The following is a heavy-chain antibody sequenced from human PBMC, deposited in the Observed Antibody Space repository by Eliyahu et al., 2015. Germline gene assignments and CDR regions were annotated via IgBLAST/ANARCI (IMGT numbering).Heavy chain of an antibody. J-gene: IGHJ4*02. CDR2: LNPSSGET. D-gene: IGHD6-19*01. CDR3: TTSIIGWYYLDH. V-gene: IGHV1-2*02. Sequence: QVQLMQSGAEVXEPGASVTXSCXASGFRFTDYHLHWVRQAPGQGLEWMGWLNPSSGETKFAGKFQGRITMTRDTSISTAYMDLKNLRSDDTAIYFCTTSIIGWYYLDHWGPGTPVSVSS. CDR1: GFRFTDYH.